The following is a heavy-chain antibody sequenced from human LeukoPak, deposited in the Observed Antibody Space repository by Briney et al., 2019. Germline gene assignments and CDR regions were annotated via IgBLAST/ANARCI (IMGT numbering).Heavy chain of an antibody. CDR3: AKKGRIGGTTFFDY. CDR1: GFTFSSYG. V-gene: IGHV3-23*01. J-gene: IGHJ4*02. Sequence: GGSLRLSCAASGFTFSSYGMSWVRQAPGKGLEWVSAIGNSDDDTYNADSVKGRFTISRDNSKNTLYLQMNSLRAEDTAVYHCAKKGRIGGTTFFDYWGQGTLVTVSS. CDR2: IGNSDDDT. D-gene: IGHD1-20*01.